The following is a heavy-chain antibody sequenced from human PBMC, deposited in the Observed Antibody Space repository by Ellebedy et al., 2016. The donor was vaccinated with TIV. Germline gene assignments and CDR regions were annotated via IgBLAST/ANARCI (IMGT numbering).Heavy chain of an antibody. CDR2: IYDSGST. J-gene: IGHJ6*02. Sequence: MPSETLSLTCTVSGVSISSHHWSWIRQSAGNGLEYIGRIYDSGSTNYNPSLKSRVTMSADTSKNQFSLKMSSVTAADTAVYYCARDDVNTQDNGLDVWGRGTTVIVSS. CDR3: ARDDVNTQDNGLDV. D-gene: IGHD1-1*01. CDR1: GVSISSHH. V-gene: IGHV4-4*07.